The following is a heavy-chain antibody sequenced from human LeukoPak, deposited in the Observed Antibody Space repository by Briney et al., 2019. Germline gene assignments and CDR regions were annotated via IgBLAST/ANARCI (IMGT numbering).Heavy chain of an antibody. D-gene: IGHD6-6*01. Sequence: SETLSLTCTVSGGSISSYYWSWIRQPPGKGLEWIGYIYYSGSTNYNPSLKSRVTISVDTSKNQFSLKLSSVTAADTAVYYCARLSSSSHFDYWGQGTLVTVSS. V-gene: IGHV4-59*01. CDR3: ARLSSSSHFDY. CDR2: IYYSGST. J-gene: IGHJ4*02. CDR1: GGSISSYY.